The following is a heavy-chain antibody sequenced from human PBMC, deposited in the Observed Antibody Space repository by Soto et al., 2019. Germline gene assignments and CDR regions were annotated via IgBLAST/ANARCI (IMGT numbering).Heavy chain of an antibody. Sequence: GGSLRLSCAASGFTFSSYAMSWVRQAPGKGLEWVSAISGSGGSTYYADSVKGRFTISRDNSKNTLYLQMNSLRAEDTAVYYCAKALRAVRGGYYFDYWGQGTLVTVSS. CDR1: GFTFSSYA. CDR2: ISGSGGST. J-gene: IGHJ4*02. CDR3: AKALRAVRGGYYFDY. V-gene: IGHV3-23*01. D-gene: IGHD2-15*01.